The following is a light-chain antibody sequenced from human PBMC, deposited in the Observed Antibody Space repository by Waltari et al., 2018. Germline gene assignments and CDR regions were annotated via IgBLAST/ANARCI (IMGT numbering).Light chain of an antibody. CDR3: ASYAGGDTPYV. Sequence: QSALSQPPSASGSPGQSVTISCTRSSSDVGAYDYVSWYQQRPGKAPKVLIYEVNKRPSGVPHRFSGSKSGATASLTVSWLQAEDEGDYYCASYAGGDTPYVFGTGTTVTV. J-gene: IGLJ1*01. V-gene: IGLV2-8*01. CDR2: EVN. CDR1: SSDVGAYDY.